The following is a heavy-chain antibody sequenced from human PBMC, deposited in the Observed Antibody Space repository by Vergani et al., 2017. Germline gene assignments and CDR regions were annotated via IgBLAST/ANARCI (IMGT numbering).Heavy chain of an antibody. D-gene: IGHD3-22*01. V-gene: IGHV1-46*03. J-gene: IGHJ3*02. Sequence: QVQLVQSGAEVKKPGASVKVSCKASGYTFTSYYMHWVRPAPGQGLEWMGIINPSGGSTSYAQKFQGRVTMTRDTSTSTVYMELRSLRSEDTAVYYCARVPYYDDSSGYWGFDIWGQGTMVTVSS. CDR2: INPSGGST. CDR3: ARVPYYDDSSGYWGFDI. CDR1: GYTFTSYY.